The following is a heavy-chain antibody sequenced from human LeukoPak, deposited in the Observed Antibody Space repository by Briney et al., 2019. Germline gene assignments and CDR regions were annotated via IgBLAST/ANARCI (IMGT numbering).Heavy chain of an antibody. J-gene: IGHJ4*02. CDR3: AHRRSGYDWNHGDFDY. Sequence: SGPTLVNPTQTLTLTCSFSGFSLTTRPLGVGWIRQPPGKALEWLAVIYWDDDKRYNPSLKTSLTVTTATSKNQVVLIMTNMDPVDTATYYCAHRRSGYDWNHGDFDYWGQGTLVTVSS. CDR1: GFSLTTRPLG. D-gene: IGHD1-20*01. CDR2: IYWDDDK. V-gene: IGHV2-5*02.